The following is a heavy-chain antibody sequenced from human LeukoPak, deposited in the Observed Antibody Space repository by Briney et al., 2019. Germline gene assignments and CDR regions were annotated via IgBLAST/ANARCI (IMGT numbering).Heavy chain of an antibody. Sequence: SETLSLTCTVSGGSISSSSYYWGWIRQPPGKGLEWIGSIYYSGSTYYNPSLKSRVTISVDTSKNQFSLKLSSVTAADTAVYYCARDRSSSSFDPWGQGTLVTVSS. J-gene: IGHJ5*02. CDR3: ARDRSSSSFDP. CDR2: IYYSGST. D-gene: IGHD6-6*01. V-gene: IGHV4-39*07. CDR1: GGSISSSSYY.